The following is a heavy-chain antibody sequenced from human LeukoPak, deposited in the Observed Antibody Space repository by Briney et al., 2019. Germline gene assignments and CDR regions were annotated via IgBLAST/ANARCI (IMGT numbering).Heavy chain of an antibody. CDR1: GFTFSSYA. D-gene: IGHD3-9*01. CDR2: ISGSGGST. J-gene: IGHJ4*02. CDR3: AKVPYDILTGYFFPDY. V-gene: IGHV3-23*01. Sequence: GGSLRLSCAASGFTFSSYAMSWVRQAPGKGLEWVSAISGSGGSTYYADSVKGRFTISRDNSKNMLYLQMNSLRAEDTAVYYCAKVPYDILTGYFFPDYWGQGTLVTVSS.